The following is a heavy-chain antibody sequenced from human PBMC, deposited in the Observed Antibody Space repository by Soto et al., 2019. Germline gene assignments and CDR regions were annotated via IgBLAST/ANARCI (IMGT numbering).Heavy chain of an antibody. V-gene: IGHV3-48*01. CDR3: ARDDYGDYAPFDY. CDR1: GFTFSSYS. J-gene: IGHJ4*02. Sequence: VQLVESGGGLVQPGGSLRLSCAASGFTFSSYSMNWVRQAPGKGLEWVSYISSSSSTIYYADSVKGRFTISRDNAKNSLYLQMNSLRAEDTAVYYCARDDYGDYAPFDYWGQGTLVTVSS. D-gene: IGHD4-17*01. CDR2: ISSSSSTI.